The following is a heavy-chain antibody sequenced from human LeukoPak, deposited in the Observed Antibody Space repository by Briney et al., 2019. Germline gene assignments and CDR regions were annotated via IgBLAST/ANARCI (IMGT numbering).Heavy chain of an antibody. CDR2: IYYTGKT. V-gene: IGHV4-59*01. J-gene: IGHJ4*02. D-gene: IGHD3-10*01. CDR3: ARGYHYSSGSIPNDY. Sequence: PSETLSLTCTVSGGSISTYHWTWIRQPPGKGLEWIGKIYYTGKTNYNPSLKSRVTMSVDTSKNQFSLKLSSVTAADTAVYYCARGYHYSSGSIPNDYWGQGTLVTVSS. CDR1: GGSISTYH.